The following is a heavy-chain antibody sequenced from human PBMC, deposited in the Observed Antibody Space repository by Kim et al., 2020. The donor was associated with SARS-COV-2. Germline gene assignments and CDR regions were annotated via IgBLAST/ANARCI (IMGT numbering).Heavy chain of an antibody. J-gene: IGHJ3*02. D-gene: IGHD6-19*01. CDR1: RFTFSNSW. CDR2: IKSKTDGWAT. CDR3: TTFPVRGLSAFDI. V-gene: IGHV3-15*01. Sequence: GGSLRLSCAASRFTFSNSWMSWVRQAPGRGLEWVGRIKSKTDGWATDYAAPVKGRFTISRDDSKNTLYLQMSSLQTEDTAVYYCTTFPVRGLSAFDIWG.